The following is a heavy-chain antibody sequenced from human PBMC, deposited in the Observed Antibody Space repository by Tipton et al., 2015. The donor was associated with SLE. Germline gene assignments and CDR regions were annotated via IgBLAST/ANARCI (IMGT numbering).Heavy chain of an antibody. Sequence: TLSLTCTVSSGSLSNYYWSWIRQPPGKGLEWIGNFYHRGTTYYNPSLKSRVTISADTSKNHLSLKLTSVTAADTAVYFCARSSSVRTLLWPTFAYWGQGTLVTVSS. D-gene: IGHD2/OR15-2a*01. V-gene: IGHV4-59*08. CDR1: SGSLSNYY. CDR3: ARSSSVRTLLWPTFAY. CDR2: FYHRGTT. J-gene: IGHJ4*02.